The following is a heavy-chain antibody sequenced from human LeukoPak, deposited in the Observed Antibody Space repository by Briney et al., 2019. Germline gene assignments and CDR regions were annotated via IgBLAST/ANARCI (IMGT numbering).Heavy chain of an antibody. J-gene: IGHJ4*02. V-gene: IGHV1-69*01. CDR2: IIPIFGTA. CDR1: GGTFSSYA. CDR3: ARDRRPYDSSGYYYFDY. D-gene: IGHD3-22*01. Sequence: ASVKVSCKASGGTFSSYAISWVRQAPGQGVEWMGGIIPIFGTANYAQKFQGRVTITADESTSTAYMELSTLRSEDTAVYYCARDRRPYDSSGYYYFDYWGQGTLVTVSS.